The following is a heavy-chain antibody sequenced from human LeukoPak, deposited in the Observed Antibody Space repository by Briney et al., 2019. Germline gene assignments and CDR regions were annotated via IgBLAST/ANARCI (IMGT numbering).Heavy chain of an antibody. CDR1: GGTFSSYG. V-gene: IGHV1-69*05. D-gene: IGHD2-2*01. CDR2: ITPIFRTS. CDR3: ARGRLGYCSDSGCSFDY. J-gene: IGHJ4*02. Sequence: SVKVSCKASGGTFSSYGINWVRQAPGQGLEWMGGITPIFRTSNYAQKFQGRVTITTDESASTTYMELSSLGSEDTAVYYCARGRLGYCSDSGCSFDYWGQGTLVTVSS.